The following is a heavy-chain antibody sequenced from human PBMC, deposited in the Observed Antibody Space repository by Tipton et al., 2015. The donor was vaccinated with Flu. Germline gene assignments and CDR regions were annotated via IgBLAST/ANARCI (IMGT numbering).Heavy chain of an antibody. Sequence: QLVQSGAEVKKPGSSVKVSCKASGGTFSSYAISWVRQAPGQGLEWMGGIIPIFGTANYAQKFQGRVTITADESTSTAYMELSSLRSEYTAVYYRARDSGSKFYSIPFAYWGQGTLVTVSS. CDR1: GGTFSSYA. CDR2: IIPIFGTA. V-gene: IGHV1-69*01. D-gene: IGHD3-10*01. J-gene: IGHJ4*02. CDR3: ARDSGSKFYSIPFAY.